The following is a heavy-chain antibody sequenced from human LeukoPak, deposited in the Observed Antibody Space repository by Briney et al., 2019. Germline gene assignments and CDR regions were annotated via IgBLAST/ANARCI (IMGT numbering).Heavy chain of an antibody. V-gene: IGHV3-30*18. CDR3: AKGITNYYYYGMDV. CDR2: ISYDRSNK. D-gene: IGHD3-10*01. J-gene: IGHJ6*02. Sequence: GGSLRLSCAASGFTFSNYGMHWVRQAPGKGLEWVAVISYDRSNKYSADSVKGRFTISRDNSKNTLYLQMNSLRAEDTAVYYCAKGITNYYYYGMDVWGQGTTVTVSS. CDR1: GFTFSNYG.